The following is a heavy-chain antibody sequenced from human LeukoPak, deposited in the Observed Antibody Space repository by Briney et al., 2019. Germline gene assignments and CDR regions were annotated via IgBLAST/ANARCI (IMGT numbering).Heavy chain of an antibody. CDR1: GFTVFSNY. CDR2: IYSDGTT. D-gene: IGHD3-10*01. Sequence: PGGSLRLSCAASGFTVFSNYMSWVRQAPGKGLEWVSVIYSDGTTYYADSVQGRFTISRGNSKSTVYLQMKSLRAEDTAVYFCARERSYYYYYMDVWGKGTTVTVSS. CDR3: ARERSYYYYYMDV. V-gene: IGHV3-53*01. J-gene: IGHJ6*03.